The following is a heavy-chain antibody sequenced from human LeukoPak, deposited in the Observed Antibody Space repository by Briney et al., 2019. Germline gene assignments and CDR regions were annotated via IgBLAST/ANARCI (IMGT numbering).Heavy chain of an antibody. CDR1: GGTFSSYA. D-gene: IGHD4-11*01. Sequence: ASVKVSCKASGGTFSSYAISWVRQAPGQGLEWMGRIIPILGIANYAQKFQGRVTITADKSTGTAYMELSSLRSEDTAVYYCARAWTTVTANYYFDYWGQGTLVTVSS. CDR3: ARAWTTVTANYYFDY. CDR2: IIPILGIA. J-gene: IGHJ4*02. V-gene: IGHV1-69*04.